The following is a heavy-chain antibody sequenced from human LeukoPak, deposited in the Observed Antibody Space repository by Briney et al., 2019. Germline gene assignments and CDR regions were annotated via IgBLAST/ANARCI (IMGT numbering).Heavy chain of an antibody. CDR2: IYYSGST. V-gene: IGHV4-59*01. Sequence: YWSXIRXPPGKGLEWIGYIYYSGSTNYNPSLKSRVTISVDTSKDQFSLKLSSVTAADTAVYYCARAAVGATLDAFDIWGQGTMVTVSS. CDR3: ARAAVGATLDAFDI. D-gene: IGHD1-26*01. J-gene: IGHJ3*02. CDR1: Y.